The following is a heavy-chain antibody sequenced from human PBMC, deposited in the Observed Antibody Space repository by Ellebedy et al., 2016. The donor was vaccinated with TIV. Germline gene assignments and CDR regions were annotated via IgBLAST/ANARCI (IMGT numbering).Heavy chain of an antibody. J-gene: IGHJ4*02. D-gene: IGHD1-26*01. CDR3: ARNPSGSHYG. CDR1: GFTVSNNY. V-gene: IGHV3-53*01. CDR2: IYSGGST. Sequence: GESLKISCAASGFTVSNNYMIWVRQAPGKGLEWVSLIYSGGSTYYADSVKGRFTISRDNSKNPLYLQMNSLRAEDTAAYYCARNPSGSHYGWGRGTLVTVSS.